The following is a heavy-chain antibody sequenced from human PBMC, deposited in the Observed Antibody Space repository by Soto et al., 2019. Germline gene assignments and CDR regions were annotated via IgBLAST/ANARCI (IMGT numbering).Heavy chain of an antibody. V-gene: IGHV3-30*18. CDR3: AKDGRYDFWSGYYSYADY. CDR1: GFTFSSYG. Sequence: ESGGGVVQPGRSLRLSCAASGFTFSSYGMHWVRQAPGKGLEWVAVISYDGSNKYYADSVKGRFTISRDNSKNTLYLQMNSLRAEDTAVYYCAKDGRYDFWSGYYSYADYWGQGTLVTVSS. D-gene: IGHD3-3*01. J-gene: IGHJ4*02. CDR2: ISYDGSNK.